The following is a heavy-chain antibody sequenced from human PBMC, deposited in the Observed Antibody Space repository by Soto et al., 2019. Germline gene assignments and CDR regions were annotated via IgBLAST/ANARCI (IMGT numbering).Heavy chain of an antibody. D-gene: IGHD3-10*01. Sequence: ASVTVSCKASGYTFASYGISWVRQAPGQGLEWMGWISAYNGNTNYAQKLQGRVTMTTDTSTSTAYMELRSLRSDDTAVYYCARDWNYYGSGSYTNYYYYGMDVWGQGTTVTVSS. CDR3: ARDWNYYGSGSYTNYYYYGMDV. CDR2: ISAYNGNT. CDR1: GYTFASYG. J-gene: IGHJ6*02. V-gene: IGHV1-18*01.